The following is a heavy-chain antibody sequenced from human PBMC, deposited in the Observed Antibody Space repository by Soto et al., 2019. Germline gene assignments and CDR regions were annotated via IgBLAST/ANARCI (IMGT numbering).Heavy chain of an antibody. CDR1: GGSISSSNW. D-gene: IGHD6-13*01. Sequence: PSETLSLTCAVSGGSISSSNWWSWVRQPPGKGLEWIGEIYHSGSTNYNPSLKSRVTISVDKSKNRFSLKLSSVTAADKAVYYCAGFSSSWYPDAFDIWGQGTMVTVSS. V-gene: IGHV4-4*02. J-gene: IGHJ3*02. CDR3: AGFSSSWYPDAFDI. CDR2: IYHSGST.